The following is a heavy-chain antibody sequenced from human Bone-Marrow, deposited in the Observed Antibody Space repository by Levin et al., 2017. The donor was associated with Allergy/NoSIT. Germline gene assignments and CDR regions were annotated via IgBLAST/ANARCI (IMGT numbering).Heavy chain of an antibody. D-gene: IGHD6-13*01. CDR2: IWYDGSNK. CDR1: GFTFRSYG. Sequence: SCAASGFTFRSYGMHWVRQAPGKGLEWVAVIWYDGSNKYYADSVKGRFTISRDNSKNTLYLQMNSLRAEDTAVYYCARDGAAAAKFDYWGQGTLVTVSS. CDR3: ARDGAAAAKFDY. V-gene: IGHV3-33*01. J-gene: IGHJ4*02.